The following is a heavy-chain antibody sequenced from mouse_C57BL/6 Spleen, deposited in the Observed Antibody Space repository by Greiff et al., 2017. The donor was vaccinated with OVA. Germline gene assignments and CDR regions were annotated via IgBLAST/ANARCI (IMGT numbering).Heavy chain of an antibody. J-gene: IGHJ2*01. CDR1: GYTFTSYW. D-gene: IGHD1-1*01. Sequence: QQSCKASGYTFTSYWMQWVKQRPGQGLEWIGEIDPSDSYTNYNQKFKGKATLTVDTSSSTAYMQLSSLTSEDSAVYYCARGTTVVATKSYFDYWGQGTTLTVSS. V-gene: IGHV1-50*01. CDR3: ARGTTVVATKSYFDY. CDR2: IDPSDSYT.